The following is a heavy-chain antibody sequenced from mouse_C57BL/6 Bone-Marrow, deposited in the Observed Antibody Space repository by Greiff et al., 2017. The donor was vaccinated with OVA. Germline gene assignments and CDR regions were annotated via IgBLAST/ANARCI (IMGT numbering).Heavy chain of an antibody. CDR1: GFTFTDYY. V-gene: IGHV7-3*01. D-gene: IGHD2-1*01. Sequence: DVKLVESGGGLVRPGGSLSLSCAASGFTFTDYYMSWVRQPPGQALEWLGFIRNKANGYTTEYSASVKGRFTISRDNSQSILYLQMNALRAEDSATYYCARLYGNTYYFDYWGQGTTLTVSS. CDR3: ARLYGNTYYFDY. J-gene: IGHJ2*01. CDR2: IRNKANGYTT.